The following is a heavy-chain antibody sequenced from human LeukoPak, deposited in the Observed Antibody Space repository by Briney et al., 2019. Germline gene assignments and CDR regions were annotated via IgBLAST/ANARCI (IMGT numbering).Heavy chain of an antibody. D-gene: IGHD1-26*01. Sequence: PSETLSLTCTVSGGSISSYYWSWIRQPPGKGLEWIGYIYYSGSTNYNPPLNSRVTISVDTSKNQFSLKLSSVTAADTAVYYCARHSSGSYHFDYWGQGTLVTVSS. V-gene: IGHV4-59*08. CDR2: IYYSGST. CDR1: GGSISSYY. CDR3: ARHSSGSYHFDY. J-gene: IGHJ4*02.